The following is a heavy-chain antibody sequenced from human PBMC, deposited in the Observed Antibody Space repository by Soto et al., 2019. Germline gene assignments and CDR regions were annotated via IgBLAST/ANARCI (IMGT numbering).Heavy chain of an antibody. J-gene: IGHJ4*02. CDR3: AKDPGSSLLTPNFDY. Sequence: DVQLVESGGGLVQPGRSLRLSCAASGFTFDDYAMHWVRQAPGKGLEWVSGISWNSGSIGYADSVKGRFTISRDNAKNSLYLQMNSLRAEDTALYYCAKDPGSSLLTPNFDYWGQGTLVTVSS. CDR1: GFTFDDYA. D-gene: IGHD2-15*01. V-gene: IGHV3-9*01. CDR2: ISWNSGSI.